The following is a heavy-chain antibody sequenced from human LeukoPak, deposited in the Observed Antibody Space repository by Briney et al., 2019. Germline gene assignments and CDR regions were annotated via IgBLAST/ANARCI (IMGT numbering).Heavy chain of an antibody. CDR2: IKQDGSEK. Sequence: GGSLRLSCAASGFTFSSYWMSWVRQAPGKGLEWGANIKQDGSEKYYVVSVKGRFTISRDNAKNSLYLQMNRLRAEDTAVYYCARGIVVVPAVSDYWGQGTLVTVSS. D-gene: IGHD2-2*01. CDR1: GFTFSSYW. J-gene: IGHJ4*02. V-gene: IGHV3-7*01. CDR3: ARGIVVVPAVSDY.